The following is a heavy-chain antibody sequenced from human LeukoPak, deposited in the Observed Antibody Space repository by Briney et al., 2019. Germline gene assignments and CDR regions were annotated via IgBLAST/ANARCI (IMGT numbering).Heavy chain of an antibody. CDR2: IHHSGYT. J-gene: IGHJ4*02. D-gene: IGHD3-16*01. Sequence: PSETLSLTCVVSGDAISSGNYWGWIRQPPEKGLEWIGNIHHSGYTNYNPSLKSRVTISVDTSKNQVSLKMKSVTAADTAVYYCARMGSDYWGQGTLVTVSS. CDR3: ARMGSDY. V-gene: IGHV4-38-2*01. CDR1: GDAISSGNY.